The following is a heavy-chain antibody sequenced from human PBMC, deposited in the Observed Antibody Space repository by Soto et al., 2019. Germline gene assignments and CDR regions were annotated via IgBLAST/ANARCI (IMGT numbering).Heavy chain of an antibody. J-gene: IGHJ4*02. Sequence: SETLSLTCTVSGGSISSSSYYWGWIRQPPGKGLEWIGSIYYSGSTYYNPSLKSRVTISVDTSKNQFYLKLSSVTAADTAVYYCARHTRKRHLGEPMVPNTGDYWGQGTLVTVSS. CDR1: GGSISSSSYY. CDR3: ARHTRKRHLGEPMVPNTGDY. D-gene: IGHD3-16*01. V-gene: IGHV4-39*01. CDR2: IYYSGST.